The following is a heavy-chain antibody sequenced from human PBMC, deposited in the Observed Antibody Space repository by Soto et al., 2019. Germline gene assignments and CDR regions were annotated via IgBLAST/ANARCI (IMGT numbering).Heavy chain of an antibody. CDR3: AKGIGRYYYYGMDV. CDR1: GFTFSSYA. J-gene: IGHJ6*02. D-gene: IGHD3-10*01. CDR2: ISGSGGST. Sequence: GGSLRLSCAASGFTFSSYAMSWVRQAPGKGLEWVSAISGSGGSTYYADSVKGRFTISRDNSKNTLYLQMNSLRAEDTAVYYCAKGIGRYYYYGMDVWGQGTTVTVSS. V-gene: IGHV3-23*01.